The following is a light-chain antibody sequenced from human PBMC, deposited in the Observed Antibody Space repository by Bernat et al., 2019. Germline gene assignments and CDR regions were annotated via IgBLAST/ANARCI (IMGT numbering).Light chain of an antibody. Sequence: QLVLTQSPSASASLGASVKLTCTLSSGHSSYAIAWHQQQPEKGPRYLMKLNSDGSHSKGDGIPDRFSGSSSGAERYLTISSLQSEDEADSYCQPWGTGIHVFVTGTKVTVL. V-gene: IGLV4-69*01. J-gene: IGLJ1*01. CDR2: LNSDGSH. CDR1: SGHSSYA. CDR3: QPWGTGIHV.